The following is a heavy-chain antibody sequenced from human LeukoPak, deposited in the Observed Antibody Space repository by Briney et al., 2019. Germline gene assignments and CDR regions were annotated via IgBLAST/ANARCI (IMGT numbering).Heavy chain of an antibody. Sequence: GGSLRLSCAASGFTFSSYSMNWVRQAPGKGLEWVSSISSSSSYIYYADSVKGRFTISRDNSKNTLYLQMNSLRAEDTAVYYCGKGEGYSVRSAFDIWGQGTMVTVSS. CDR3: GKGEGYSVRSAFDI. CDR2: ISSSSSYI. CDR1: GFTFSSYS. J-gene: IGHJ3*02. D-gene: IGHD6-13*01. V-gene: IGHV3-21*04.